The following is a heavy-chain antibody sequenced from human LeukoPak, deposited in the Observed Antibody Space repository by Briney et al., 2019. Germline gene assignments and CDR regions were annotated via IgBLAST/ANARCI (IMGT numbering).Heavy chain of an antibody. CDR1: GFTFSGYW. Sequence: GGSLRLSCAASGFTFSGYWMSWVRQAPGKGLEWVANIRQDGSDKHYVDSVKGRFTISRDNTKNSLYLQMNSLRAEDTAVYYCARDGSGWYFWGQGTLVTVSS. CDR2: IRQDGSDK. D-gene: IGHD6-19*01. V-gene: IGHV3-7*03. CDR3: ARDGSGWYF. J-gene: IGHJ4*02.